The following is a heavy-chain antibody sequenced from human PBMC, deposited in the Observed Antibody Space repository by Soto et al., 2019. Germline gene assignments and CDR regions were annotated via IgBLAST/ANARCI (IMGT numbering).Heavy chain of an antibody. J-gene: IGHJ4*02. V-gene: IGHV1-18*01. CDR3: ARDWGVGIAAAGTRFDY. CDR1: GYTFTSYG. CDR2: ISAYNGNT. D-gene: IGHD6-13*01. Sequence: QVQLVQSGAEVKKPGASVKVSCKASGYTFTSYGISWVRQAPGQGLEWMGWISAYNGNTNYAQKLQGRVTMTTDTSTSTAYMELRSLRADDTAVYYCARDWGVGIAAAGTRFDYWGQGTLVTVSS.